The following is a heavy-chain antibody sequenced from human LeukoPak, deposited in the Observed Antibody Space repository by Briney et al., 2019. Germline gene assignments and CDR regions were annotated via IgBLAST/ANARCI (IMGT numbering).Heavy chain of an antibody. V-gene: IGHV3-21*01. CDR1: GLTFSSSA. D-gene: IGHD3-10*01. CDR3: ATEIRAVQDLYY. CDR2: ITSGSTYM. J-gene: IGHJ4*02. Sequence: GGSLRLSCAASGLTFSSSAMNWVRQAPGKGLEWVSSITSGSTYMFYADAVKGRFTISRDDAKNSLYLQMNNLRAEDTAVYYCATEIRAVQDLYYWGQGTLVTVSS.